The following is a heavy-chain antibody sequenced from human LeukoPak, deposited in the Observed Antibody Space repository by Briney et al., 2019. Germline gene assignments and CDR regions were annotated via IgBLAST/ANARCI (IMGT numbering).Heavy chain of an antibody. CDR1: GDSVSSSTYY. J-gene: IGHJ4*02. Sequence: PSETLSLTCTVSGDSVSSSTYYWGCIRQPPGKGLEWIGSISYSGNTYYTPSLKSRVTISVDTSKNQFALALSSLTAADAAIYYCARSKRDPYSSILYWGQGTLVTVSS. CDR3: ARSKRDPYSSILY. V-gene: IGHV4-39*01. D-gene: IGHD6-13*01. CDR2: ISYSGNT.